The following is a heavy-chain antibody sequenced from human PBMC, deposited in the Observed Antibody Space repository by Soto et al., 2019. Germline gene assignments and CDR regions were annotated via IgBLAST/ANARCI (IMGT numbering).Heavy chain of an antibody. CDR1: GFTFSSYA. J-gene: IGHJ4*02. CDR2: ISGSGGST. V-gene: IGHV3-23*01. Sequence: EVQLLESGGGLVQPGGSLRLSCAASGFTFSSYAMSWVRQAPGKGLEWVSAISGSGGSTYYADSVKGRFTISRDNSKNTLYLQLNSLRAEDTAVYYCATISTYYYDSSGWVGYWGQGTLVTVSS. CDR3: ATISTYYYDSSGWVGY. D-gene: IGHD3-22*01.